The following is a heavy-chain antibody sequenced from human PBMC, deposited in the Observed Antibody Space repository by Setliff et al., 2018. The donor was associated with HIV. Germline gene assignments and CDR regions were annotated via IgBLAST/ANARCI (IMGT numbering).Heavy chain of an antibody. J-gene: IGHJ1*01. CDR1: GYSFTDYF. CDR3: ATIRAYYYDSSGQEYFQY. CDR2: FDPEDGET. Sequence: ASVKVSCKASGYSFTDYFMHWVRQAPGQGLEWMGGFDPEDGETVYAQKLQGRVTMTEDTSTDTAYMELSSLRSEDTAMYYCATIRAYYYDSSGQEYFQYWGHGTLVTVSS. D-gene: IGHD3-22*01. V-gene: IGHV1-24*01.